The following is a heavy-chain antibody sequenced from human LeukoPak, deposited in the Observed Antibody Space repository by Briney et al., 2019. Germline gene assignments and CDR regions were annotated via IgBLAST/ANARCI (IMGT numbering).Heavy chain of an antibody. CDR3: ATQRGSYLWGTDFDY. Sequence: AASVKVSCKASGYTFSAYYMHWVRQTPGQGLEWMGWINPDSGGTNYAQKFQGRVTMTRDTSISTAYMDLSRLRSDDTAVYYCATQRGSYLWGTDFDYWGQGTLVTVSS. D-gene: IGHD3-16*01. V-gene: IGHV1-2*02. CDR1: GYTFSAYY. CDR2: INPDSGGT. J-gene: IGHJ4*02.